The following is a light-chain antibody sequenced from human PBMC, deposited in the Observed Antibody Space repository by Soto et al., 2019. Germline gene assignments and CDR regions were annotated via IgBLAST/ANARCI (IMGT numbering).Light chain of an antibody. CDR1: QSISDY. V-gene: IGKV3-11*01. CDR3: QQRNDWPSA. Sequence: IVLTQSPDTLSLSPGETATLSCRASQSISDYLAWYQQKPGQAPRLLIYDASNRATGIPGRFSGSGSGTDFSLTISSLEAEDFAIYYCQQRNDWPSAFGGGTRVEIK. CDR2: DAS. J-gene: IGKJ4*01.